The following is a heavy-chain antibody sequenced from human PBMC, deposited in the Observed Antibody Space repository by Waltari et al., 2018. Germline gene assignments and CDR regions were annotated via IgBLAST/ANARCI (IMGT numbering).Heavy chain of an antibody. Sequence: QVQLVQSGAEVKKPGASVKVSCKASGYTFTGYYMHWVRQAPGQGLEWMGWINPNRGGTNYAQKCQGRVTMTRDTSISTAYMELSRLRSDDTAVYYCARCTPLRYFDWASGAFDIWGQGTMVTVSS. V-gene: IGHV1-2*02. CDR3: ARCTPLRYFDWASGAFDI. D-gene: IGHD3-9*01. CDR2: INPNRGGT. J-gene: IGHJ3*02. CDR1: GYTFTGYY.